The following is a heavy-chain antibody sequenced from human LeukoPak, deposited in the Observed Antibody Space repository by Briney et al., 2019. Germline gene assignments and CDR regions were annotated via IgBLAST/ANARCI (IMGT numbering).Heavy chain of an antibody. V-gene: IGHV1-8*01. CDR2: MNPNSGNT. CDR1: GYTFTSYD. D-gene: IGHD3/OR15-3a*01. CDR3: ARGRDWLRWFDP. Sequence: GASVKVSCKASGYTFTSYDINWVRQATGQGLEWMGWMNPNSGNTGYAQKFQGRVTITRNTSITTAYMEVSSLTSEDTAVYYCARGRDWLRWFDPWGQGTLVTVSS. J-gene: IGHJ5*02.